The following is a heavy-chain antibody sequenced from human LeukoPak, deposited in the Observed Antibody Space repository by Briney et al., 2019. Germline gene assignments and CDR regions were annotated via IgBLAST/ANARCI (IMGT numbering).Heavy chain of an antibody. CDR1: GGSISSGSYY. D-gene: IGHD1-26*01. J-gene: IGHJ5*02. Sequence: SETLSLTCTVSGGSISSGSYYWSWIRQPAGKGLEWIGRIYTSGSTNYNPSLKSRVTISVDTSKNQFSLKLSSVTAADTTVYSCARAGVLGVVGATKSWFDPWGQGTLAPDSS. V-gene: IGHV4-61*02. CDR2: IYTSGST. CDR3: ARAGVLGVVGATKSWFDP.